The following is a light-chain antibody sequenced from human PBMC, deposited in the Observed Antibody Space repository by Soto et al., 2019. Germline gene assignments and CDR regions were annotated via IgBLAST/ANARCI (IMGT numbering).Light chain of an antibody. CDR2: QDS. CDR3: QAWDGSIV. CDR1: KLGDKY. V-gene: IGLV3-1*01. Sequence: SYELTQPPSVSVSPGQTASITCSGDKLGDKYACWYQQKPGQSPVVVIYQDSKRPSGIPERFSGSNSGNTATLTISGTQAMDEADYYCQAWDGSIVFGGGTKLTVL. J-gene: IGLJ2*01.